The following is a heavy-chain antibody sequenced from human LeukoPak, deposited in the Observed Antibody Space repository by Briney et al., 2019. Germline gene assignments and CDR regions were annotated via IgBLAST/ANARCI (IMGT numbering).Heavy chain of an antibody. CDR3: ARDNHSGETGY. D-gene: IGHD5-12*01. V-gene: IGHV4-39*07. CDR2: IYYSGST. CDR1: GGSISSSSYY. J-gene: IGHJ4*02. Sequence: SETLSLTCTVSGGSISSSSYYWGWIRQPPGKGLEWIGSIYYSGSTYYNPSLKSRVTISVDTSKNQFSLKLSSVTAADTAVYYCARDNHSGETGYWGQGTLVTVSS.